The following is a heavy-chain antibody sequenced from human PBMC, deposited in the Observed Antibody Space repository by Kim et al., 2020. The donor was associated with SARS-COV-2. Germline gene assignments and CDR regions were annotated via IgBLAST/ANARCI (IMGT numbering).Heavy chain of an antibody. CDR2: IYYSGST. CDR1: GGSISSGGYY. CDR3: ARDRDYVWGSSTDNYYYYYGMDV. Sequence: SETLSLTCTVSGGSISSGGYYWSWIRQHPGKGLEWIGYIYYSGSTYYNPSLKSRVTISVDTSKNQFSLKLSSVTAADTAVYYCARDRDYVWGSSTDNYYYYYGMDVWGQGTTVTVSS. J-gene: IGHJ6*02. V-gene: IGHV4-31*03. D-gene: IGHD3-16*01.